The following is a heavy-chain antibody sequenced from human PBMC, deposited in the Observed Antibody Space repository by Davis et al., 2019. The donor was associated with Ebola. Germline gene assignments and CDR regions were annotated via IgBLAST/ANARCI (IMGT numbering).Heavy chain of an antibody. D-gene: IGHD3-3*01. Sequence: SGPTLVKPTETLTLTCTVSGFSLSNARMGVSWIRQPPGKALEWLAHIFSNDEKSYSTSLKSRLTISKDTAKSQVVLTMTNMDPVDTATYYCARIRAPYYDLDYWGQGTLVTVSS. V-gene: IGHV2-26*01. CDR3: ARIRAPYYDLDY. J-gene: IGHJ4*02. CDR1: GFSLSNARMG. CDR2: IFSNDEK.